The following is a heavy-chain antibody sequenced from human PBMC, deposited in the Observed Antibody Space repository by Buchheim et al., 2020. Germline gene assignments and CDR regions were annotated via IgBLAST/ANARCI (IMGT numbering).Heavy chain of an antibody. CDR1: GFTFSSYS. D-gene: IGHD3-9*01. CDR2: ISSSSSTI. CDR3: ARDGDYDIFLFDY. Sequence: EVQLVESGGGLVQPGGSLRLSCAASGFTFSSYSMNWVRQAPGKGLEWVSYISSSSSTIYYADSVKGRFTISRDNAKNSLSLQMNSLRAEDTAVYYCARDGDYDIFLFDYWGQGTL. V-gene: IGHV3-48*01. J-gene: IGHJ4*02.